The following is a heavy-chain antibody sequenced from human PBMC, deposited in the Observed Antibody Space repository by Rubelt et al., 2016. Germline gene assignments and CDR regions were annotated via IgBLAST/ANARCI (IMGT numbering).Heavy chain of an antibody. CDR1: GYTFTSYA. CDR2: MNAGNGNT. J-gene: IGHJ4*02. V-gene: IGHV1-3*01. CDR3: ARGDVATSYFDY. Sequence: QVHLVQSGSELKKPGASVKVSCKASGYTFTSYAMHWVRQAPGQRLEWMGWMNAGNGNTRYSQKFQGRVTINRDTSAGTAYMGLSSLRDEDTAVYYCARGDVATSYFDYWGQGTLVTVTS. D-gene: IGHD5-12*01.